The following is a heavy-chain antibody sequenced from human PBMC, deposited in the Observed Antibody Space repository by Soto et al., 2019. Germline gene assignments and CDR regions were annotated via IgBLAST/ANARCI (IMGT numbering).Heavy chain of an antibody. CDR1: GGTIRSSY. CDR2: MYYSGST. J-gene: IGHJ4*02. V-gene: IGHV4-59*01. Sequence: PSLTLSLPCTVSGGTIRSSYWRRIRQPTEKGLEWIGYMYYSGSTNYNPSLKSRVTMSADTSKNQFSLKLRSVTAADTAVYYCSRGPGLEMSTTFFDYRGQGILVTVSS. CDR3: SRGPGLEMSTTFFDY. D-gene: IGHD1-1*01.